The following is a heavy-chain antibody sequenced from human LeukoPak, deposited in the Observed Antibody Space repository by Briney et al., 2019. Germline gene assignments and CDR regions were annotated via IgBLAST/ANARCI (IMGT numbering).Heavy chain of an antibody. CDR2: IIGNGASS. D-gene: IGHD3-3*01. CDR3: KRVWSGSTCYPLDS. Sequence: GGSLRLSCVASGFTFSVAGMHWVGQAPGKGPEWVSAIIGNGASSYYADSVKGRFTISRDNSKSTLYLQMNSLRVEDTGIYCAKRVWSGSTCYPLDSWGQGTRVTVSS. V-gene: IGHV3-23*01. J-gene: IGHJ4*02. CDR1: GFTFSVAG.